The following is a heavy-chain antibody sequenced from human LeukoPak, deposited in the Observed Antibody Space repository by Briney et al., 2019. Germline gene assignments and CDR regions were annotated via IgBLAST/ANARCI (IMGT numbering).Heavy chain of an antibody. CDR2: IYYSGNT. D-gene: IGHD1-26*01. CDR1: RGSISGHY. V-gene: IGHV4-59*08. Sequence: SETLSLTCTVSRGSISGHYWSWIRQSPGKGLEWIGNIYYSGNTNYNPALKSRVTISIDTSRIHFSLHLSSVTAADTAAYYCARTRYSGSHNSAFDLWGQGTVVTVSS. CDR3: ARTRYSGSHNSAFDL. J-gene: IGHJ3*01.